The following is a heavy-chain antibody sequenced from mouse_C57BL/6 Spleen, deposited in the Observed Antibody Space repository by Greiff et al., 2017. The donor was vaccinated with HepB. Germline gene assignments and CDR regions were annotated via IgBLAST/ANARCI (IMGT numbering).Heavy chain of an antibody. J-gene: IGHJ1*03. CDR3: GSSNWYFDV. D-gene: IGHD1-1*01. CDR1: GYTFTSYW. CDR2: IHPNSGST. V-gene: IGHV1-64*01. Sequence: QVQLKQSGAELVKPGASVKLSCKASGYTFTSYWMHWVKQRPGQGLEWIGMIHPNSGSTNYNEKFKSKATLTVDKSSSTAYMQLSSLTSEDSAVYYCGSSNWYFDVWGTGTTVTVSS.